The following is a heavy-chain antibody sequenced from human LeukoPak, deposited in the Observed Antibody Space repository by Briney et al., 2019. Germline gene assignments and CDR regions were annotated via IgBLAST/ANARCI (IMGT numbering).Heavy chain of an antibody. CDR3: AKGVVAATNAAYYGMDV. CDR2: IKTDGSVT. D-gene: IGHD2-15*01. J-gene: IGHJ6*02. V-gene: IGHV3-74*01. CDR1: GFTFSNHW. Sequence: GGSLRLSCAASGFTFSNHWIHWVRQAPGKGLVWVSRIKTDGSVTNYADSVEGRFTISRDNSKNTLYLQMNSLRPEDTAVYYCAKGVVAATNAAYYGMDVWGQGTTVTVSS.